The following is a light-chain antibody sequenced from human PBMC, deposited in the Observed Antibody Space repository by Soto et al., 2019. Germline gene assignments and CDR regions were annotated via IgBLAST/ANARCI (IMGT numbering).Light chain of an antibody. Sequence: EIVLTRSPGSLSFSPGQRATLSCRASQSVDNTFFAWYQKKPGHAPRLLMYGVSKRATGIPDRFSGRGSGTDFTLTISRLEPEDFAVYYYQQHMSSVTVGQRTRVEIK. J-gene: IGKJ1*01. CDR2: GVS. CDR3: QQHMSSVT. V-gene: IGKV3-20*01. CDR1: QSVDNTF.